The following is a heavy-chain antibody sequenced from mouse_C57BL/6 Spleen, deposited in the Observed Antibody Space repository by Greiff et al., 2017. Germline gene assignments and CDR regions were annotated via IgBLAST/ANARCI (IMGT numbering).Heavy chain of an antibody. Sequence: EVKLEESGGGLVKPGGSLKLSCAASGFTFSDYGMHWVRQAPEKGLEWVAYISSGSSTIYYADTVKGRFTISRDNAKNTLFLQMTSLRSEDTAMYYCARPLYYYGYEGFAYWGQGTLVTVSA. J-gene: IGHJ3*01. V-gene: IGHV5-17*01. D-gene: IGHD2-2*01. CDR2: ISSGSSTI. CDR1: GFTFSDYG. CDR3: ARPLYYYGYEGFAY.